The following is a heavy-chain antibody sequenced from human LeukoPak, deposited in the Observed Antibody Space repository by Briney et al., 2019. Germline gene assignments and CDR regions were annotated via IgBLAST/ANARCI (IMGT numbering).Heavy chain of an antibody. J-gene: IGHJ4*02. V-gene: IGHV1-2*02. Sequence: GASVKVSCKASGYTFTGYYMHWVRQAPGQGLEWMGWINPNSGGTNYAQKFQGRVTMTRDTSISTAYMELSRLRSDDTAVYYCARDRSLDRGVSFDYWGQGTLVTVSS. CDR3: ARDRSLDRGVSFDY. D-gene: IGHD3-10*01. CDR1: GYTFTGYY. CDR2: INPNSGGT.